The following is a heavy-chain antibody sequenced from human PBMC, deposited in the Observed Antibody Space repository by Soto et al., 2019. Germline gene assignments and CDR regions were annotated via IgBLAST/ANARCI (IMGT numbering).Heavy chain of an antibody. CDR3: ARLDENGWLLLYAFDI. CDR2: IYPGDSDT. J-gene: IGHJ3*02. D-gene: IGHD3-3*01. V-gene: IGHV5-51*01. CDR1: GYSFTSYW. Sequence: LGESLKISCKGSGYSFTSYWIGWVRQMPGKGLERMGIIYPGDSDTRYSQTFQGQVTNSADKSISTAYLQWSSLKASDTAIYYNARLDENGWLLLYAFDIWGQGTMVTVS.